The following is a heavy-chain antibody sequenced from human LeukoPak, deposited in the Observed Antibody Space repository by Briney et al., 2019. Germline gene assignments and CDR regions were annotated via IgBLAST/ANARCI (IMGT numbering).Heavy chain of an antibody. Sequence: PSETLSLTCTVSGGSISSYYWSWIRQPPGKGLEWIGYIYYSGSTNYNPSLKSRVTISVDTSKNQFSLKLSSVTAADTAVYYCARDRITSHIVVVTSGGGFDYWGQGTLVTVSS. J-gene: IGHJ4*02. CDR3: ARDRITSHIVVVTSGGGFDY. CDR2: IYYSGST. V-gene: IGHV4-59*12. D-gene: IGHD2-21*02. CDR1: GGSISSYY.